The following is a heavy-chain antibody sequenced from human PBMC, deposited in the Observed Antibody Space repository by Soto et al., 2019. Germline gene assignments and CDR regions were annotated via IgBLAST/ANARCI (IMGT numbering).Heavy chain of an antibody. J-gene: IGHJ6*02. CDR1: GGTFSNFA. V-gene: IGHV1-69*12. CDR3: ARDRVMRGNSYYYGMDV. D-gene: IGHD2-8*01. Sequence: QVQLVQSGAEVKKPGSSVKVSCKASGGTFSNFAISWVRQAPGQGLEWMGAIIPTFASPYYAQRFQGRISITAEASTTTAFMEVSSLRSGDTAVYFCARDRVMRGNSYYYGMDVWGQGTTVTVSS. CDR2: IIPTFASP.